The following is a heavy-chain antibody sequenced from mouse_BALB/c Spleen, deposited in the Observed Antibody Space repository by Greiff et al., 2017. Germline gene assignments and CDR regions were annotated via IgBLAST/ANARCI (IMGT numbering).Heavy chain of an antibody. V-gene: IGHV1-66*01. CDR3: AREGYSWFAY. Sequence: QVQLQQSGPELVKPGASVKISCKASGYSFTSYYIHWVKQRPGQGLEWIGWIFPGSGNTKYNEKFKGKATLTADTSSSTAYMQLSSLTSEDSAVYFCAREGYSWFAYWGQGTLVTVSA. D-gene: IGHD2-3*01. CDR2: IFPGSGNT. CDR1: GYSFTSYY. J-gene: IGHJ3*01.